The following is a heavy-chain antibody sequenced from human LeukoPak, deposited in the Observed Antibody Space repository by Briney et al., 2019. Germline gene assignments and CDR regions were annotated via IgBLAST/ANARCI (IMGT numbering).Heavy chain of an antibody. J-gene: IGHJ6*02. CDR3: ARLPLRSIAVGYYGMDV. Sequence: SVKVSCKASGGTFSSYAIIWVRQAPRQGLEWMGAIMPIFGTANYAQKFQGRVTITADESTSTAYMELSSLRSEDTAVYYCARLPLRSIAVGYYGMDVWGQGTTVTVSS. CDR1: GGTFSSYA. D-gene: IGHD6-6*01. V-gene: IGHV1-69*01. CDR2: IMPIFGTA.